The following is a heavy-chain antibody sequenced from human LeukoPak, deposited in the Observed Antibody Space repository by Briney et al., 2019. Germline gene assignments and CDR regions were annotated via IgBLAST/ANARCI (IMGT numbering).Heavy chain of an antibody. CDR3: ARGLWDYYDSSGRKIFDY. J-gene: IGHJ4*02. CDR2: INPNSGGT. D-gene: IGHD3-22*01. V-gene: IGHV1-2*02. Sequence: ASVKVSCKASGYTFTRYYMHWVRQAPGQGLEWMGWINPNSGGTNYAQKFQGRVTMTRDTSISTAYMELSRLRSDDTAVYYCARGLWDYYDSSGRKIFDYGGQGTLVTVS. CDR1: GYTFTRYY.